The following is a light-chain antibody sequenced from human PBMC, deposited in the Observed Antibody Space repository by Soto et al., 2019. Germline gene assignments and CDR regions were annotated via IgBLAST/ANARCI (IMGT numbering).Light chain of an antibody. V-gene: IGKV1-5*03. J-gene: IGKJ1*01. Sequence: DIQMTQSPSSLSASVGGRVTITCRASESISTWLAWYQQKPGKAPKLLIYGASSLESGVPPRFSGDGSETDFTLTISGLQRDDFGTYYCQQYSRLWSFGQGTKVDIK. CDR2: GAS. CDR3: QQYSRLWS. CDR1: ESISTW.